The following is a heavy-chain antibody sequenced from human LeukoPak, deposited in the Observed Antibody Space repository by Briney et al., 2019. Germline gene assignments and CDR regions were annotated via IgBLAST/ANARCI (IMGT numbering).Heavy chain of an antibody. Sequence: ETLSLTCAVSGDSISNFYWSWIRQPAEKGLEWIGRVYSSGSTNYNHSLKSRVSMSVDTSKNQYSLRLISVTAADTAVYYCARAGFGSGWHYFDYWGRGSLVSAPS. CDR3: ARAGFGSGWHYFDY. CDR2: VYSSGST. CDR1: GDSISNFY. J-gene: IGHJ4*01. D-gene: IGHD6-19*01. V-gene: IGHV4-4*07.